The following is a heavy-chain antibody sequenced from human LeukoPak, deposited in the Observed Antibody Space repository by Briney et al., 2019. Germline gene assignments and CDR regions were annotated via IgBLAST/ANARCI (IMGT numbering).Heavy chain of an antibody. J-gene: IGHJ6*02. CDR2: IWYDGSNK. D-gene: IGHD6-19*01. CDR3: ARESGNGYSSGWYPYHYYGMDV. Sequence: GGSLRLSCAASGFTFSSYGMHWVRQAPGKGLEWEAVIWYDGSNKYYADSVKGRFTISRDNSKNTLYLQMNSLRAEDTAVYYCARESGNGYSSGWYPYHYYGMDVWGHGTTVTVSS. CDR1: GFTFSSYG. V-gene: IGHV3-33*01.